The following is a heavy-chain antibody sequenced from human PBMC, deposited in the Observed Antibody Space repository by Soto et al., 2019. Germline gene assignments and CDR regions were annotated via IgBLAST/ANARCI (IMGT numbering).Heavy chain of an antibody. CDR1: GFSLTTGGVG. D-gene: IGHD2-21*01. CDR2: IYWDDDK. J-gene: IGHJ4*02. CDR3: AHSPFFGDKLDY. Sequence: QITLKESGPTLVKPTQTLTLTCTFSGFSLTTGGVGVVWIRQPPGKALEWLAVIYWDDDKRYRPSLKSRLTISKNTTKNQVVLTMTNMDPVDTATYFWAHSPFFGDKLDYWGQGTQVTVSS. V-gene: IGHV2-5*02.